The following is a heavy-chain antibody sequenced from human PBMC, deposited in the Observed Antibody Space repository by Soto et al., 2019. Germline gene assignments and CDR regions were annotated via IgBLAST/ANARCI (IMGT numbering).Heavy chain of an antibody. J-gene: IGHJ6*02. V-gene: IGHV3-30*18. CDR3: AKGGGMDV. CDR2: ISYDGTNK. Sequence: QVQLVESGGGVVQPGRSLRLSCAASGFTFSSYGMHWVRQAPGKGLEWVTFISYDGTNKYYADSVKGRFTISRDNSKNTRYLQMNSLRTEDTAVYYCAKGGGMDVWGQGTTVTVSS. D-gene: IGHD3-16*01. CDR1: GFTFSSYG.